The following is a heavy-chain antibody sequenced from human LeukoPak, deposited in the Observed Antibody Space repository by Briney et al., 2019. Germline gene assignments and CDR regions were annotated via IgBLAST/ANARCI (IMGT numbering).Heavy chain of an antibody. Sequence: GGSLRLSCAASGFTFSSYAMHWVRQAPGKGLEYVSAISSNGGSTYYANSVKGRLTISRDNSKNTLYLQMGSLRAEDMAVYYCARAPYYYDSSGPNYYYYGMDVWGQGTTVTVSS. V-gene: IGHV3-64*01. CDR1: GFTFSSYA. D-gene: IGHD3-22*01. J-gene: IGHJ6*02. CDR2: ISSNGGST. CDR3: ARAPYYYDSSGPNYYYYGMDV.